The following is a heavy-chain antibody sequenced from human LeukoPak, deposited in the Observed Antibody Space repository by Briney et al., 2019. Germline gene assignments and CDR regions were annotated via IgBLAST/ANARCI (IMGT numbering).Heavy chain of an antibody. V-gene: IGHV1-69*01. CDR2: IIPIFGTA. D-gene: IGHD3-10*01. Sequence: ASVKVSCKASGGTFSSYAISWVRQAPGQGLEWMGGIIPIFGTANYAQKFQGRVTITADESTSTAYMELSSLRSEDTAVYYCARDRVLGDTIGYYYGMDVWGKGTRSPSPQ. J-gene: IGHJ6*04. CDR3: ARDRVLGDTIGYYYGMDV. CDR1: GGTFSSYA.